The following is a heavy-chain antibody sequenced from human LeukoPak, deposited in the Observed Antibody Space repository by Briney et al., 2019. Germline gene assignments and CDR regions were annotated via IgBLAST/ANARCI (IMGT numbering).Heavy chain of an antibody. CDR2: IKSDGSDI. D-gene: IGHD3/OR15-3a*01. CDR3: SRDRDWLPLDY. Sequence: GGSLRLSCAASGFTFSSYAMSWVRQAPGKGLVWVSRIKSDGSDISYADSVKGRFTISRDNAKNTLYLQMNSLRAEDTAVYYCSRDRDWLPLDYWGQGTLVTVSS. CDR1: GFTFSSYA. V-gene: IGHV3-74*01. J-gene: IGHJ4*02.